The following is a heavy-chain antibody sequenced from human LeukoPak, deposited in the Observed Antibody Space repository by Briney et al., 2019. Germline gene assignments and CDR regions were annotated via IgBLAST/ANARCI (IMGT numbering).Heavy chain of an antibody. CDR3: ARDIGVAADH. Sequence: GGSLRLSCAASGFTFSSYNMDWVRQAPGKGLEWVSSISSSTIYIYYADSVRGRFTISRDNAQNSLYLQMNILTAEDTAVYYCARDIGVAADHWGQGTLVTVSS. V-gene: IGHV3-21*01. CDR1: GFTFSSYN. CDR2: ISSSTIYI. J-gene: IGHJ4*02. D-gene: IGHD6-19*01.